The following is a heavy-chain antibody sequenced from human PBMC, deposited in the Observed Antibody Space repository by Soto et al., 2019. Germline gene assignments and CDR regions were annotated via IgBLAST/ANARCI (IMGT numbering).Heavy chain of an antibody. J-gene: IGHJ6*02. D-gene: IGHD3-3*01. CDR2: INHSGST. Sequence: SETLSLTCAVYGGSFSCYYWIWIRQPPGKGLEWIGEINHSGSTNYNPSLKSRVTISVDTSKNQFSLKLSSVTAADTAVYYCARGQGRITIFGVVNPWYYYGMDVWGQGTTVTVSS. CDR3: ARGQGRITIFGVVNPWYYYGMDV. CDR1: GGSFSCYY. V-gene: IGHV4-34*01.